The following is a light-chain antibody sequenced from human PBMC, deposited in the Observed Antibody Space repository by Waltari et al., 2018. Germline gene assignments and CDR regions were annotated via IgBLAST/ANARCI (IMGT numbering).Light chain of an antibody. CDR2: KND. Sequence: QSVLTQPPSVSGTPAQRAPTPCSGTTSNIGANSVTGYHQPPGAAPKLLIYKNDQRPSGVPDRFSGSRSGTSASLAISGLQSEDEADFYCATWDDTFNGPVFGGGTKLTVL. V-gene: IGLV1-44*01. J-gene: IGLJ3*02. CDR3: ATWDDTFNGPV. CDR1: TSNIGANS.